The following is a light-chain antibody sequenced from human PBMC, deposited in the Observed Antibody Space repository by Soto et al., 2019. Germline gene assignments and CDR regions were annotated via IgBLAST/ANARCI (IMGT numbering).Light chain of an antibody. J-gene: IGKJ2*01. CDR3: HKYGSSYPYT. Sequence: EVVLTQSPGTLSLSPGESASLSCRASQSVTNNYLAWYQQRPGQAPRLLIFGSSDRATGIPDRFSGSGSGTDFTLTITRLEPEDFAVYYCHKYGSSYPYTLGQGTKLEIK. CDR2: GSS. V-gene: IGKV3-20*01. CDR1: QSVTNNY.